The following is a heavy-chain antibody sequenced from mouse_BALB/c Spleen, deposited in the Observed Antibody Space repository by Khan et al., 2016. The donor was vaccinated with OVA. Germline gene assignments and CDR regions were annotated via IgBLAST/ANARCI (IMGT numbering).Heavy chain of an antibody. V-gene: IGHV1-77*01. CDR3: ATSGYGSMVY. J-gene: IGHJ2*01. CDR2: IYPGSGNP. CDR1: GYTFSDYV. Sequence: QVQLQQSGPVLVKPGASVKMSCKASGYTFSDYVMNWVKQRTGQGLEWIGQIYPGSGNPYYNETFKGKATLTTDKSSNTAYMQLSSLTSEDSAVYIYATSGYGSMVYWGQGTALTVCS. D-gene: IGHD1-1*01.